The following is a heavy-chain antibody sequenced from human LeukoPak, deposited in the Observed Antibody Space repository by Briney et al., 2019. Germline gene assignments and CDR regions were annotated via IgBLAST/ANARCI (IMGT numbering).Heavy chain of an antibody. Sequence: SVKVSCKASGGTFSSYAISWVRQAPGQGLGWMGGIIPIFGTANYAQKFQGRVTITADESTSTAYMELSSLRSEDTAVYYCARADRDTAMVRFDYWGQGTLVTVSS. J-gene: IGHJ4*02. V-gene: IGHV1-69*01. CDR1: GGTFSSYA. CDR3: ARADRDTAMVRFDY. D-gene: IGHD5-18*01. CDR2: IIPIFGTA.